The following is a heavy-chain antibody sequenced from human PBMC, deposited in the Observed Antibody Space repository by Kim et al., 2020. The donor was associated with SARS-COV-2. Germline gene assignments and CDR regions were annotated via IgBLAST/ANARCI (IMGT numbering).Heavy chain of an antibody. CDR2: GST. J-gene: IGHJ4*02. V-gene: IGHV4-34*01. CDR3: ARGGGYHDY. D-gene: IGHD1-26*01. Sequence: GSTNYNPSLKSRVTISVDTSKNQFSLKLSSVTAADTAVYYCARGGGYHDYWGQGTLVTVSS.